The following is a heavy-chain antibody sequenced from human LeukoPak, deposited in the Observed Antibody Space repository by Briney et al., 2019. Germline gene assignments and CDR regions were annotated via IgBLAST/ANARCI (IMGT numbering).Heavy chain of an antibody. CDR1: GGTFSSYA. Sequence: SVKASCKASGGTFSSYAISWVRQAPGQGLEWMGGIIPTFGTANYAQKFQGRVTITTDESTSTAYMELSSLRSEDTAVYYCARDRTEMATTRTFDYWGQGTLVTVSS. D-gene: IGHD5-24*01. V-gene: IGHV1-69*05. CDR3: ARDRTEMATTRTFDY. J-gene: IGHJ4*02. CDR2: IIPTFGTA.